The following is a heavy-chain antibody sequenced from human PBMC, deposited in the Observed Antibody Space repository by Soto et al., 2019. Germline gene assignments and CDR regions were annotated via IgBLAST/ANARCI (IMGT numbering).Heavy chain of an antibody. D-gene: IGHD2-21*02. V-gene: IGHV4-34*01. CDR2: THHSGST. Sequence: QAQLQQWGTGLLKPSETLSLTCAVYGGSLSGNYWGWIRQPPGKGLEWMGETHHSGSTAYNPSLKSRVTISVDTSRNQFSLKLNSVTAADTAVYYCARTTAAIHLNYWSQGTLVTVSS. CDR1: GGSLSGNY. J-gene: IGHJ4*02. CDR3: ARTTAAIHLNY.